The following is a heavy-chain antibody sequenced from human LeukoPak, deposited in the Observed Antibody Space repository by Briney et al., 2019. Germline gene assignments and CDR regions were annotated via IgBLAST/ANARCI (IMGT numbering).Heavy chain of an antibody. CDR1: GFTFSTYG. D-gene: IGHD4/OR15-4a*01. J-gene: IGHJ4*02. CDR3: AKDRANYLDY. Sequence: GRSLRLSCSASGFTFSTYGMHWVRQAPGKGLEWVAVISYDGSNKYYADSVKGRFTISRDNSKNTLYLQMNSLRAEDTAVYYCAKDRANYLDYWGQGTLVTVSS. V-gene: IGHV3-30*18. CDR2: ISYDGSNK.